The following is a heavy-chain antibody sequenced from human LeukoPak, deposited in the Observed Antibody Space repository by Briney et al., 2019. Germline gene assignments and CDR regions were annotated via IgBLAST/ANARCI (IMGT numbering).Heavy chain of an antibody. CDR3: ASLYYDSSGYHEFDY. D-gene: IGHD3-22*01. CDR2: IYHSGST. Sequence: SETLSLTCTVSGYSISSGYYWGWIRQPPGKGLEWIGSIYHSGSTYYNPSLKSRVTISVDTSKNQFSLKLSSVTAADTAVYYCASLYYDSSGYHEFDYWGQGTLVTVSS. V-gene: IGHV4-38-2*02. CDR1: GYSISSGYY. J-gene: IGHJ4*02.